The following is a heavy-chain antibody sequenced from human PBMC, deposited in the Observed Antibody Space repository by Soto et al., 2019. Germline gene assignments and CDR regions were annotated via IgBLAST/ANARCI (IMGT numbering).Heavy chain of an antibody. J-gene: IGHJ4*02. Sequence: QVQMVQSGAEVKKPGSSVKVSCKASGGTFSSYTITWVRQAPGQGLEWMGRITATFGIANYAQKFQGRVTISADKSTRTAYMELSSLTSEDTAVYYCRSSETAMGQSDYRGQGTLVTVSP. CDR2: ITATFGIA. CDR3: RSSETAMGQSDY. CDR1: GGTFSSYT. V-gene: IGHV1-69*02. D-gene: IGHD5-18*01.